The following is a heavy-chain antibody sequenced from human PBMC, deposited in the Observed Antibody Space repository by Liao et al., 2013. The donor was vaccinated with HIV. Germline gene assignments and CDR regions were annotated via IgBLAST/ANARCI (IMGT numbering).Heavy chain of an antibody. V-gene: IGHV4-4*07. J-gene: IGHJ6*03. CDR1: GGSIRSYY. Sequence: QVQLQESGPGLVKPSETLSLTCTVSGGSIRSYYWSWIRQPAGKGLEWIGRIYTSGSTNYNPSLKSRVTMSVDTSKNQFSLKLSSVTAADTAVYYCARELMGYDSSGYYGSYYYYMDVWGKGTTVTVSS. CDR2: IYTSGST. D-gene: IGHD3-22*01. CDR3: ARELMGYDSSGYYGSYYYYMDV.